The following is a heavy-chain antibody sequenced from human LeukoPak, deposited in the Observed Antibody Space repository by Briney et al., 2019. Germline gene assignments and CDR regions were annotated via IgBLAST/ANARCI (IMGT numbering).Heavy chain of an antibody. V-gene: IGHV1-69*05. CDR1: GGTFSSYA. J-gene: IGHJ4*02. D-gene: IGHD3-3*01. CDR3: ARDLGGSMSAYYFDY. CDR2: IIPIFGTA. Sequence: SVKVSCKASGGTFSSYAISWVRQAPGQGLGWMGRIIPIFGTANYAQKFQGRVTITTDESTSTAYMELSSLRSEDTAVYYCARDLGGSMSAYYFDYWGQGTLVTVSS.